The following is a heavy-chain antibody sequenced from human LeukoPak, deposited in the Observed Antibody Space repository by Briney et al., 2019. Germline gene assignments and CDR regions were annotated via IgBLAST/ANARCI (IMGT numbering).Heavy chain of an antibody. V-gene: IGHV3-23*01. CDR1: GFTFSNFA. CDR3: AKELYGWYYDY. Sequence: GGSLRLSCVASGFTFSNFAINWVRRAPGKGLEWVSAISGSDGSTNYADSVKGRFSVSRDNSKNTLYLQMKSLRAEDTAVYYCAKELYGWYYDYWGQGILVTVSS. CDR2: ISGSDGST. J-gene: IGHJ4*02. D-gene: IGHD6-19*01.